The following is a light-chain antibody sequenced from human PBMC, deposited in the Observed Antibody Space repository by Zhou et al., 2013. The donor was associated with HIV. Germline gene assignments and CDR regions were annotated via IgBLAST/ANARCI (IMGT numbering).Light chain of an antibody. V-gene: IGKV1-33*01. Sequence: DIQMTQSPSSLSASVGDRVTITCQASQDISNYLNWYQQTPGLAPKLLIFDASNLQTGVPSGFSGSGSGTDFTFTISSLQPEDIATYYCQQYDNLPRPPITFGQGTRLEI. J-gene: IGKJ5*01. CDR2: DAS. CDR3: QQYDNLPRPPIT. CDR1: QDISNY.